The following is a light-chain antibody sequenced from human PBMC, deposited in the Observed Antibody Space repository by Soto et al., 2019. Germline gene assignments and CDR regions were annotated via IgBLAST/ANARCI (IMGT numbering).Light chain of an antibody. CDR3: SSYTSISSLGV. V-gene: IGLV2-14*01. CDR2: EVS. J-gene: IGLJ1*01. CDR1: GSDVGSYKY. Sequence: LTQPASVSGSPGQSITISCTGTGSDVGSYKYVSWYQQHPGKAPKLIIFEVSNRPSGVSDRFSGSKSGNTASLTISGLQAEDEADYYCSSYTSISSLGVFGTGTKVTVL.